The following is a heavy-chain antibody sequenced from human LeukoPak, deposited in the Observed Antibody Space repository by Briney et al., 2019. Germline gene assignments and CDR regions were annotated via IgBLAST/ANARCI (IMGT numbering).Heavy chain of an antibody. CDR3: ARSYYDSSGYRLAAFDI. V-gene: IGHV4-38-2*01. D-gene: IGHD3-22*01. Sequence: SETLSLACAVSGYSISSGYYWGWIRQPPGKGLEWIGSIYHSGSTYYNPSLKSRVTISVDTSKNQFSLKLSSVTAADTAVYYCARSYYDSSGYRLAAFDIWGQGTMVTVSS. CDR1: GYSISSGYY. J-gene: IGHJ3*02. CDR2: IYHSGST.